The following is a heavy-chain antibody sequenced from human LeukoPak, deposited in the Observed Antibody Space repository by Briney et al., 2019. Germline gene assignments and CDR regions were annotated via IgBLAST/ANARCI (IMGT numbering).Heavy chain of an antibody. CDR2: INHSGTT. J-gene: IGHJ6*04. Sequence: SETLSLTCAVYGGSFSDYYWNWIRQPPGKGLEWIGEINHSGTTNYNPSLKSQVTISVDTSKNQFSLRLSAVTAADTAVYHCARGLRLPSRSSPAVPHVWGKGTTVTVSA. CDR1: GGSFSDYY. D-gene: IGHD2-2*01. CDR3: ARGLRLPSRSSPAVPHV. V-gene: IGHV4-34*01.